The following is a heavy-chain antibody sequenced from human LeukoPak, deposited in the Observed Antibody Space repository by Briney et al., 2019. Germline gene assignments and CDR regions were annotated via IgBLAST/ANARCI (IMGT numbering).Heavy chain of an antibody. D-gene: IGHD1-1*01. CDR3: TTQFNWSDGDY. CDR1: GLTLSNAW. V-gene: IGHV3-15*04. Sequence: PGGSLRLSCAASGLTLSNAWMTWVRQAPGKGLEWVGHIETKTNGETTAYAAPVKDRFTISRDDSKNTLYLQLNSLKTDDTAVYYCTTQFNWSDGDYWGQGTLVTVSS. CDR2: IETKTNGETT. J-gene: IGHJ4*02.